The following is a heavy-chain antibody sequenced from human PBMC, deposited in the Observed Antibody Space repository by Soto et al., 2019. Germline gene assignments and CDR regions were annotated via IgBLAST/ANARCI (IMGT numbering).Heavy chain of an antibody. CDR3: ATEAVGGSYFDY. J-gene: IGHJ4*02. CDR2: ISSSSSYT. V-gene: IGHV3-11*06. Sequence: QVQLVESGGGLVKPGGSLRLSCAASGFTFSDYYMSWIRQAPGKGLEWVSDISSSSSYTNYADSVKGRFTISRDNAKNSLYLQMNSLRAEDTAVYYCATEAVGGSYFDYGGQGTLVIVSS. CDR1: GFTFSDYY. D-gene: IGHD6-19*01.